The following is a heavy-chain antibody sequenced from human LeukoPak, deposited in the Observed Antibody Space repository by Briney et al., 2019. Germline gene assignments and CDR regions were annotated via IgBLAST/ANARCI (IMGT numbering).Heavy chain of an antibody. CDR2: IIPIFGTA. D-gene: IGHD2-2*01. CDR3: ASVVPAEDYYYYMDV. J-gene: IGHJ6*03. V-gene: IGHV1-69*13. CDR1: GGTFSSYA. Sequence: SVKVSCKASGGTFSSYAISWVRQAPGQGLEWMGGIIPIFGTANYAQKFQGRVTITADESTSTAYMELSSLRSEDTAVYYCASVVPAEDYYYYMDVWGKGTRSPSP.